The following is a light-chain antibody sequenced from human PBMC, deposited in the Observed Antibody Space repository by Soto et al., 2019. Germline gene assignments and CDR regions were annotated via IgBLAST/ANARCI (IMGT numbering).Light chain of an antibody. Sequence: IQLTQSPSSLSASVGDRVTITCRASQGISSFLAWYQQKPGKAPKLLIYGASTLQSGVPSRFSGSGSGTDVNLTIGILQPEDFATYYCQQLNSFPIPFGPGTKVDIK. CDR1: QGISSF. J-gene: IGKJ3*01. CDR2: GAS. CDR3: QQLNSFPIP. V-gene: IGKV1-9*01.